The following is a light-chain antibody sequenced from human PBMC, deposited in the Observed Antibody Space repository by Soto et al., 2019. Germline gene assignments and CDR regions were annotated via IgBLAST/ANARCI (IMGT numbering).Light chain of an antibody. CDR1: QSVSSSV. CDR3: QQYGSSPWT. V-gene: IGKV3-20*01. J-gene: IGKJ1*01. Sequence: FVVTQSPDTLSLSPGETATLSCRASQSVSSSVAWYQHKPGQSPRLVVYSGYKRSPGVPARFSGSGSGTDFTLTISSLESDDFAVYYCQQYGSSPWTFGQGTKVEIK. CDR2: SGY.